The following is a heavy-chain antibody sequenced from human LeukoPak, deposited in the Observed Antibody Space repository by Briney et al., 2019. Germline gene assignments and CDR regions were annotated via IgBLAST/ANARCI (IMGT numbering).Heavy chain of an antibody. V-gene: IGHV4-4*02. D-gene: IGHD2-8*01. CDR1: GGSISTTNW. J-gene: IGHJ2*01. Sequence: SETLSLTCAVSGGSISTTNWWSWVRQPPGMGLEWIGEIFHSGSTNYNPPLKSRVTMSVDKSKNQFSLNLSSVTAADTAVYYCARHGQLIGKDWYFDLWGRGTLVTVSS. CDR2: IFHSGST. CDR3: ARHGQLIGKDWYFDL.